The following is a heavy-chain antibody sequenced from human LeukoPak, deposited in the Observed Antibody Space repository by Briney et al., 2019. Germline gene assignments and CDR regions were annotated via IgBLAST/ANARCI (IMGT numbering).Heavy chain of an antibody. J-gene: IGHJ4*02. CDR1: GLTFSSYA. D-gene: IGHD3-10*01. CDR3: EVRGVIITGSDYFDY. Sequence: GGSLRLSCAASGLTFSSYAMSWVRQAPGKGLEWVSAISGSGGSTYYADSVKGRFTISRDNSKNTLYLQMNSLRAEDTAVYYCEVRGVIITGSDYFDYWGQGTLVTVSS. CDR2: ISGSGGST. V-gene: IGHV3-23*01.